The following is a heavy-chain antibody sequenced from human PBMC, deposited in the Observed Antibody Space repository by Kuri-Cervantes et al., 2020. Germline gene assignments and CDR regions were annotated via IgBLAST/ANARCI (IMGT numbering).Heavy chain of an antibody. J-gene: IGHJ4*02. CDR1: GFTFSDHY. CDR3: ARDALGGSWGSYFDS. V-gene: IGHV3-72*01. D-gene: IGHD3-16*01. CDR2: SRDKAHSYTT. Sequence: GESLKISCVASGFTFSDHYMDWVRQAPGKGLEWVGRSRDKAHSYTTEYAASVMGRFTVSRDDSKNSLYLQMNSLKIEDTAVYYCARDALGGSWGSYFDSWGQGVLVTVSS.